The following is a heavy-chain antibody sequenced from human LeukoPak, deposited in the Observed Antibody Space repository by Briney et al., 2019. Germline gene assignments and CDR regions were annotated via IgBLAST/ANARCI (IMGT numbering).Heavy chain of an antibody. J-gene: IGHJ4*02. CDR2: LNPSGGSS. CDR1: GYTVTTYY. CDR3: ASSYSSSSRVFDY. V-gene: IGHV1-46*01. Sequence: ASVKVSCKASGYTVTTYYMHWVRQAPGQGLEWMGILNPSGGSSSYAQKFQGRATLTRATSTSTVYMELSSLRSEDTAVYYCASSYSSSSRVFDYWGQGTLVTVSS. D-gene: IGHD6-6*01.